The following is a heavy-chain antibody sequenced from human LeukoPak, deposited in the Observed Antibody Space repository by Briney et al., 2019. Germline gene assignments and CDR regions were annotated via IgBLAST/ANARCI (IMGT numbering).Heavy chain of an antibody. D-gene: IGHD5-24*01. V-gene: IGHV4-59*01. CDR3: AREDGYNSPYYFDY. CDR2: IFYSGST. J-gene: IGHJ4*02. Sequence: SETLSLTCTVSGGSISSYYWSWIRQPPGKGLEWIGFIFYSGSTNYNPSVKSRVTISVDTSKNQFSLKLRSVTAADTAVYYCAREDGYNSPYYFDYWGQGTQVTVSS. CDR1: GGSISSYY.